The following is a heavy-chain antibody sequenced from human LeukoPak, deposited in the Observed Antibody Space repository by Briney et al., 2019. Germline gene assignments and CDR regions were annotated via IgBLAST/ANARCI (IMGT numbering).Heavy chain of an antibody. CDR2: IYHSGNT. CDR1: GYSISSGSS. V-gene: IGHV4-38-2*02. CDR3: ARATYYDYWSGMGAFDI. D-gene: IGHD3-3*01. Sequence: SETLSLTCTLSGYSISSGSSWGWIRQSPGKGLECIGTIYHSGNTYYNPSLKSRATVSVNTSKNQFSLNLTSVTAADTAVYFCARATYYDYWSGMGAFDIWGQGTVVTASS. J-gene: IGHJ3*02.